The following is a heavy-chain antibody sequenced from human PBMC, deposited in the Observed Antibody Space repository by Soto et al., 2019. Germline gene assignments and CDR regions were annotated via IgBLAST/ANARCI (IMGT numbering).Heavy chain of an antibody. J-gene: IGHJ4*02. D-gene: IGHD2-21*02. CDR3: ARASYCGGDCYKNPFDY. V-gene: IGHV5-10-1*01. Sequence: GESLKISCEGSGYSFTSYWICWVRQMPGKGLEWMGRIDPSDSYTTYSPSFQGHVTISADKSISTAYLQWSSLKASDTAMYYCARASYCGGDCYKNPFDYWGQGTLVTVSS. CDR2: IDPSDSYT. CDR1: GYSFTSYW.